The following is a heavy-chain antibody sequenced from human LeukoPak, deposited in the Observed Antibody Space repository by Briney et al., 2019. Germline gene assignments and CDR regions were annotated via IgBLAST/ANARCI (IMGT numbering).Heavy chain of an antibody. J-gene: IGHJ4*02. D-gene: IGHD3-9*01. CDR2: IKQAGTEK. Sequence: GGSLRLSCAASGFTFSSYWMTWVRQAPGKGLEWVANIKQAGTEKYYVDSVKGRFTISRDNAKNSLYLQMDSLRAEDTAVYYCAREGSGYYNDYWGQGTLVTVSS. CDR1: GFTFSSYW. V-gene: IGHV3-7*01. CDR3: AREGSGYYNDY.